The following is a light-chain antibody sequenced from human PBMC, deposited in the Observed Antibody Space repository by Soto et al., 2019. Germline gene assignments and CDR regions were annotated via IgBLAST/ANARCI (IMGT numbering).Light chain of an antibody. J-gene: IGLJ3*02. Sequence: QSVLTQPASVSGSPGQSITISCTGTSSDVGGYNYVSWYQQHPGKAPKLMIYEASNRPLGVSNRFSGSKSGNTASLTISGLQAEDEADYYCSSYTSSSTRVFGGGTKLTVL. CDR3: SSYTSSSTRV. CDR2: EAS. V-gene: IGLV2-14*01. CDR1: SSDVGGYNY.